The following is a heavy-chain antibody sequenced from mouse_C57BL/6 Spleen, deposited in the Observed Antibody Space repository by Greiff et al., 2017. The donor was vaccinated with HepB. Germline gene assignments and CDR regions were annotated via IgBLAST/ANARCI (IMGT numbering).Heavy chain of an antibody. J-gene: IGHJ4*01. CDR1: GSTFTSYW. Sequence: VQLQQSGTVLARPGASGKISCKTSGSTFTSYWMPWVKQRPGQGLEWIGAIYPGNSDPSYNQKFKGKAKLTAVTSASTAYMELSSLTNEDSAVYYCTRADYSNYGAMDYWGQGTSVTVSS. CDR3: TRADYSNYGAMDY. CDR2: IYPGNSDP. D-gene: IGHD2-5*01. V-gene: IGHV1-5*01.